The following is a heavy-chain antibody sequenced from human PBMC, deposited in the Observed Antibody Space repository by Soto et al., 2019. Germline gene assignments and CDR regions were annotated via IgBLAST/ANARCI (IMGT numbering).Heavy chain of an antibody. Sequence: GGSLRLSCAASGFTFSSYAMHWVRQAPGKGLEWVAVISYDGSNKYYADSVKGRFTISRDNSKNTLYLQMNSLRAEDTAVYYCARPISDILTGYYPDYGMDVWGQGITVTVSS. CDR3: ARPISDILTGYYPDYGMDV. V-gene: IGHV3-30-3*01. CDR2: ISYDGSNK. D-gene: IGHD3-9*01. CDR1: GFTFSSYA. J-gene: IGHJ6*02.